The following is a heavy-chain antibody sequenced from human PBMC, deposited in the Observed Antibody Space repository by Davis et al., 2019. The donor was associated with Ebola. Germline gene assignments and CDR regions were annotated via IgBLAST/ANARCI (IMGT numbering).Heavy chain of an antibody. Sequence: PGGSLRLSCAASGFTFDDYAMHWVRQAPGKGLEWVSGISWNSGSIGYADSVKGRFTISRDNAKNSLYLQMNSLRAEDTALYYCAKGYGSGSYYYYYYYGMDVWGQGTTVTVSS. CDR2: ISWNSGSI. J-gene: IGHJ6*02. D-gene: IGHD3-10*01. CDR1: GFTFDDYA. V-gene: IGHV3-9*01. CDR3: AKGYGSGSYYYYYYYGMDV.